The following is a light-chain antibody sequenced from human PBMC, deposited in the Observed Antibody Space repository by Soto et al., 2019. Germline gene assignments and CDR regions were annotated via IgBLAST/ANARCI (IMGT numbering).Light chain of an antibody. J-gene: IGKJ5*01. CDR2: AAS. CDR3: QQSYSTTWT. Sequence: DIQMTQSPSSLSASVEDRVIITCRASQSISNHLNWYQQKPGKAPKLLIFAASSLQSGVPSRFSGSGSETDFTLTISSLQPEDFATYSCQQSYSTTWTFGQGTRLEI. CDR1: QSISNH. V-gene: IGKV1-39*01.